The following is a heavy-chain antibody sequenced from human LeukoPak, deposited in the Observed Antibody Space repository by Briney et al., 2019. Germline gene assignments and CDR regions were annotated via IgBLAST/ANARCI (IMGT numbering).Heavy chain of an antibody. CDR2: INPSGGST. CDR1: GYTFTSYY. J-gene: IGHJ5*02. V-gene: IGHV1-46*01. CDR3: ARGLLAVAGFLFVPFGKYNWFDP. Sequence: ASVKVSCKASGYTFTSYYMHWVRQAPGQGLEWMGIINPSGGSTSYAQKFQGRVTMTRDMSTSTVYMELSSLRSEDTAVYYCARGLLAVAGFLFVPFGKYNWFDPWGQGTLVTVSS. D-gene: IGHD6-19*01.